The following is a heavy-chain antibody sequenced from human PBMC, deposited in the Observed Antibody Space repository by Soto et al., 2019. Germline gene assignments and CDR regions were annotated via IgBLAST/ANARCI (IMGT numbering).Heavy chain of an antibody. CDR3: ARRDYTGKYSDYFNY. J-gene: IGHJ4*02. CDR2: ILPGDSDT. Sequence: TGESLTISCNGSGYSFTGYWIAWVVQMPGKGLECMAMILPGDSDTIYNPSFLGQVTMSADTSISTAYLQWSSLKASDTAIYYCARRDYTGKYSDYFNYWGLGTMVTVSS. D-gene: IGHD1-26*01. CDR1: GYSFTGYW. V-gene: IGHV5-51*01.